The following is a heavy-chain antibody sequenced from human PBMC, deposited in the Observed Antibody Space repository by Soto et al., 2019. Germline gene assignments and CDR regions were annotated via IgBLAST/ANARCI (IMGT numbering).Heavy chain of an antibody. J-gene: IGHJ4*02. CDR3: AGTSCSSTTCPTTY. Sequence: QVQLVQSGAEVKKPGASVKVSCNTSGYTFTGSNIYWVRKAPGQGLEWMGWINPHSGGTDSSQKFQGRVTMTRDTSISTAYMELSRLRSDDTAVYYCAGTSCSSTTCPTTYWGQGTLVTVSS. D-gene: IGHD2-2*01. V-gene: IGHV1-2*02. CDR1: GYTFTGSN. CDR2: INPHSGGT.